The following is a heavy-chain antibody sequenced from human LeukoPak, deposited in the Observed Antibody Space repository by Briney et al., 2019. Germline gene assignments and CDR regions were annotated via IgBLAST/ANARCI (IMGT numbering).Heavy chain of an antibody. J-gene: IGHJ4*02. CDR3: AKDLSGSYYLGGY. V-gene: IGHV3-11*01. D-gene: IGHD1-26*01. CDR2: IFVGDETI. CDR1: GFTFSDYY. Sequence: NPGRSLRLSCAASGFTFSDYYMSWIRQAPGKGLEWVSYIFVGDETIYYADSVKGRFTISRDNSKNTLYLQMNSLRAEDTAVYYCAKDLSGSYYLGGYWGQGTLVTVSS.